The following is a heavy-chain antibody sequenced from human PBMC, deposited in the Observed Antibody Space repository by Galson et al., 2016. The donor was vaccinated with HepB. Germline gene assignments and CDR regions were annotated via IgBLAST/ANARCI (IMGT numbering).Heavy chain of an antibody. CDR1: GYTFTGYY. CDR3: ARVSQYSMNWGRFDP. D-gene: IGHD7-27*01. CDR2: INPNSGDT. J-gene: IGHJ5*02. V-gene: IGHV1-2*02. Sequence: SVKVSCKGSGYTFTGYYINWVRQAPGQGLEWMGWINPNSGDTSYAQTFQDRVTMTRDTSISTAYMELSSLRSDDTAVYYCARVSQYSMNWGRFDPWGQGSLVTVSS.